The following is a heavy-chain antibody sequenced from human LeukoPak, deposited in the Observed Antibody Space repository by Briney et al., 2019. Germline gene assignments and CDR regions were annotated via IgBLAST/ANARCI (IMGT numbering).Heavy chain of an antibody. CDR3: AKDKAGIAAAGAEYYFDY. D-gene: IGHD6-13*01. CDR2: ISGSGGST. J-gene: IGHJ4*02. V-gene: IGHV3-23*01. Sequence: GGSLRLSCAASGFTFSSYAMSWVRQAPGKGLEWVSAISGSGGSTYYADSVKGRFTISRDNSKNTLYLQMNSLRAEDTAVYYCAKDKAGIAAAGAEYYFDYWGQGTLVTVSS. CDR1: GFTFSSYA.